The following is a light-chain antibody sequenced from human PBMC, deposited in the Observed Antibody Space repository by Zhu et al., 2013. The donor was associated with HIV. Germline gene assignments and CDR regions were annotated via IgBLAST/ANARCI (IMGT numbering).Light chain of an antibody. CDR3: MQVAHWPYT. CDR2: KVS. V-gene: IGKV2-30*01. J-gene: IGKJ2*01. Sequence: DIALAQSPLSLPVTLGQPASISCRSSQSLLFVDGDTYLNWYHQRPGQPPRRLIYKVSRRDSGVPDRFSGSGSGTDFTLKITRVEAEDIGSYYCMQVAHWPYTFGQGTKVEI. CDR1: QSLLFVDGDTY.